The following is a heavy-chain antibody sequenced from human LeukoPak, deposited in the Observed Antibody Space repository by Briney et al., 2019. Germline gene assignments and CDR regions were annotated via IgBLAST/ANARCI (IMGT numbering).Heavy chain of an antibody. CDR2: IYYSGST. J-gene: IGHJ4*02. CDR3: ARVTKVTGQQVFDY. Sequence: SETLSLTCTVSGGSISSGGYYWSWIRQHPGKGLEWIGYIYYSGSTYYNPSLKSRVTISVDTSKNQFSLKLSSVTAADTAVYYCARVTKVTGQQVFDYWGQGTLVTVSS. D-gene: IGHD4-17*01. V-gene: IGHV4-31*03. CDR1: GGSISSGGYY.